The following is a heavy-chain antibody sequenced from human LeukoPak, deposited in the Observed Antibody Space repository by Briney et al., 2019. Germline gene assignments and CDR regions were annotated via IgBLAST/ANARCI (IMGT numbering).Heavy chain of an antibody. CDR3: ARVILWFGELLSPPWFDP. V-gene: IGHV3-7*03. CDR1: GFTFSSNY. D-gene: IGHD3-10*01. J-gene: IGHJ5*02. CDR2: IKQDGSEK. Sequence: GGSLRLSCAASGFTFSSNYMSWVRQAPGKGLEWVANIKQDGSEKYYVDSVKGRFTISRDNAKNSLYLQMNSLRAEDTAVYYCARVILWFGELLSPPWFDPWGQGTLVTVSS.